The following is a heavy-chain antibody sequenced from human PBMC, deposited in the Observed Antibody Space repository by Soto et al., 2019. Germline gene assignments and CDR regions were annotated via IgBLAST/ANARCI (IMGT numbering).Heavy chain of an antibody. Sequence: SGPTLVNPTQTLTLTCTFSGFSLSTSGMCVSWIRQPPGKALEWLALIDWDDDKYYSTSLKTRLTISKDTSKNQVVLTMTNMDPVDTATYYCARILLAARMYSRSLRASYGMDVWGQGTTVTVSS. V-gene: IGHV2-70*01. D-gene: IGHD6-13*01. CDR3: ARILLAARMYSRSLRASYGMDV. CDR2: IDWDDDK. J-gene: IGHJ6*02. CDR1: GFSLSTSGMC.